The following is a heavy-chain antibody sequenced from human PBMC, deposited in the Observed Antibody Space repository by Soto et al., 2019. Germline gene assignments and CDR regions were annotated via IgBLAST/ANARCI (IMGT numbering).Heavy chain of an antibody. CDR3: ARDNPSGWYAY. Sequence: SETLCLTCTVSGGSISSGGYYWSWIRQHPGKGLEWIGYIYYSGSTYYNPSLKSRVTISVDTSKNQFSLKLSSVTAADTAVYYCARDNPSGWYAYWGQGTLVTVPS. J-gene: IGHJ4*02. CDR1: GGSISSGGYY. CDR2: IYYSGST. V-gene: IGHV4-31*03. D-gene: IGHD6-19*01.